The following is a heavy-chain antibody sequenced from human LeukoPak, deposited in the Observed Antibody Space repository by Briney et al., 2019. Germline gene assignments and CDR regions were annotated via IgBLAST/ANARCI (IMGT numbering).Heavy chain of an antibody. Sequence: LETLSLTCAVYGGSFSGHYWSWIRQPPGKGLEWIGEINHSENTNHNPSLKSRVTISVDTSKNQFSLKLSSVTAADTAVYYCARGLVVVASRFDYWGQGTLVTVSP. J-gene: IGHJ4*02. CDR3: ARGLVVVASRFDY. V-gene: IGHV4-34*01. CDR1: GGSFSGHY. CDR2: INHSENT. D-gene: IGHD2-15*01.